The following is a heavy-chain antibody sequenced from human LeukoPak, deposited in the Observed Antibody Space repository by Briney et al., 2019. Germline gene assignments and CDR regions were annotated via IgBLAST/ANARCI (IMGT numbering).Heavy chain of an antibody. D-gene: IGHD3-16*01. CDR1: GFTFSSYW. J-gene: IGHJ6*02. V-gene: IGHV3-7*01. CDR2: IKQDGSEK. Sequence: PGGSLRLSCAASGFTFSSYWMSWVRQAPGKGLEWVANIKQDGSEKYYVDSVKGRFTISRDNAKNSLYLQMNSLRAEDTAVYYCARRMGGNLSQDYYGMDVWGQGTTVTVSS. CDR3: ARRMGGNLSQDYYGMDV.